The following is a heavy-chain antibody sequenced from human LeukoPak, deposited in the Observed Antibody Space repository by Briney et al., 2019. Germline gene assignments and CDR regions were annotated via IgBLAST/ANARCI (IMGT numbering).Heavy chain of an antibody. V-gene: IGHV4-39*01. CDR1: GGSISSSSYY. CDR3: ARLVYYYGMDV. J-gene: IGHJ6*02. Sequence: SETLSLTCTVSGGSISSSSYYWGWIRQPPGKGREWIGSIYYSGSTYYNPSLKSRVPISVDTSKNQFSLKLSSVTAADTAVYYCARLVYYYGMDVWGQGTTVTVSS. CDR2: IYYSGST.